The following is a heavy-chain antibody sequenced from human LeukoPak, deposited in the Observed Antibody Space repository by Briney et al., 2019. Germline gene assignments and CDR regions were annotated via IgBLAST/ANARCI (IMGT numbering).Heavy chain of an antibody. J-gene: IGHJ6*03. CDR2: INHSGST. CDR1: GGSFSGYY. CDR3: ARGDRIQTYYYDSSGYYYAHYYYYYMDV. V-gene: IGHV4-34*01. Sequence: SETLSLTCAVYGGSFSGYYWSWIRQPPGKGLEWIGEINHSGSTNYNPSLKSRVTISVDTSKNQFSLKLSSVTAADTAVYYCARGDRIQTYYYDSSGYYYAHYYYYYMDVWGKGTTVTISS. D-gene: IGHD3-22*01.